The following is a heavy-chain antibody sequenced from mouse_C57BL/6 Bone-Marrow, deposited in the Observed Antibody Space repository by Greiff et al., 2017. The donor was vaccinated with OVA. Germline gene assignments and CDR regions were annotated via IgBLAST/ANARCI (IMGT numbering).Heavy chain of an antibody. Sequence: VQLQQSGPELVKPGASVKISCKASGYTFTDYYMNWVKQSHGKSLEWIGDLNPNNGGTSYNQKFKGKATLTVDKSSSTAYMELRSLTSEDSAVYYCARSGGDRDYSEDFDYWGQGTTLTVSS. V-gene: IGHV1-26*01. J-gene: IGHJ2*01. CDR2: LNPNNGGT. CDR1: GYTFTDYY. D-gene: IGHD1-1*01. CDR3: ARSGGDRDYSEDFDY.